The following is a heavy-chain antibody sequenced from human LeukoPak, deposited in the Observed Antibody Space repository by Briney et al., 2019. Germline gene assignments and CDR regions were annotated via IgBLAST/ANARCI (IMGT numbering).Heavy chain of an antibody. Sequence: GGSLRLSCAASGFTFSGYSMNWVRQAPGKGLEWVSYISGSSVTIYYADSVKGRFTISRDNAKTSVYLQMNSLRDDDTAVYYCGRDYYGSIDYWGQGTLVTVSS. CDR2: ISGSSVTI. CDR3: GRDYYGSIDY. CDR1: GFTFSGYS. V-gene: IGHV3-48*02. J-gene: IGHJ4*02. D-gene: IGHD3-10*01.